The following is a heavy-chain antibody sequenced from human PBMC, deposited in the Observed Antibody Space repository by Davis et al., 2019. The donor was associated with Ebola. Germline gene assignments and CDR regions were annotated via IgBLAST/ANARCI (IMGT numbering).Heavy chain of an antibody. CDR2: IFYTGST. V-gene: IGHV4-59*11. D-gene: IGHD3-16*01. J-gene: IGHJ6*02. CDR3: ARQPRSTRSPEYYHGLDV. CDR1: RGSISSHF. Sequence: PSETLSLTCAVSRGSISSHFWSWIRQPPGQGLEWIGSIFYTGSTNLNPSLRSRVTLSVDRPKNQFSLNLTSVIAADTAVYFCARQPRSTRSPEYYHGLDVWGQGTTVVVSS.